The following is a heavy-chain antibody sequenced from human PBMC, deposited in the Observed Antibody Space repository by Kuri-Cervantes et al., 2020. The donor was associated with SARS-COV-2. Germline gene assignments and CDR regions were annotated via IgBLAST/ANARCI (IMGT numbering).Heavy chain of an antibody. CDR1: GFTFSSYW. V-gene: IGHV3-74*01. J-gene: IGHJ6*02. D-gene: IGHD3-3*01. CDR2: INSDGNST. CDR3: PRDSKSITIFGVVAHGMDV. Sequence: GESLKISCAASGFTFSSYWMHWVRQAPGKGLVWVSRINSDGNSTSYADYVKGRFTISRANAKTSLYLQMNSLSDEDTAVYYCPRDSKSITIFGVVAHGMDVWGQGTTVTVSS.